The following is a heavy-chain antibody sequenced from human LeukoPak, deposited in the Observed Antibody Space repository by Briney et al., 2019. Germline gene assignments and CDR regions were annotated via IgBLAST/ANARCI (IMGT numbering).Heavy chain of an antibody. Sequence: ASVKVSCKASGYTSTSYGISWVRQAPGQGLEWMGWISAYNGNTNYAQKLQGRVTMTTDTSTSTAYMELRSLRSDDTAVYYCARANYYYYYMDVWGKGTTVTVSS. CDR3: ARANYYYYYMDV. CDR1: GYTSTSYG. V-gene: IGHV1-18*01. J-gene: IGHJ6*03. CDR2: ISAYNGNT.